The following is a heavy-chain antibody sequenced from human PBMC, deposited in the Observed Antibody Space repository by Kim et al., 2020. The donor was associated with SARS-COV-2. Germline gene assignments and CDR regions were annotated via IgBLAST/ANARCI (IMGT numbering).Heavy chain of an antibody. J-gene: IGHJ3*01. D-gene: IGHD1-26*01. CDR1: GFNFGDYA. V-gene: IGHV3-49*03. CDR3: STDVGRYGAFDV. CDR2: IRRKDYRGTR. Sequence: GGSLRLSCTASGFNFGDYAISWFRQAPGKGLEWVGFIRRKDYRGTREYAASVKGRFTISRDDSKRIAYLQMNNLKIEDTALYYCSTDVGRYGAFDVWGQGTMVTVSS.